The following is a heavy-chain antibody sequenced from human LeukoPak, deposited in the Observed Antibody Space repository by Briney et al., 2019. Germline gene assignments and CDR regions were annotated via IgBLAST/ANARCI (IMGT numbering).Heavy chain of an antibody. CDR3: ARRSAQLWFVDYGMDV. Sequence: GGSLRLSCAASGFTFSSYGMHWVRQAPGKGLEWVAVISYDGSNKYYADSVKGRFTISRDNSKNTLYLQMNSLRAEDTAVYYCARRSAQLWFVDYGMDVWGQGTTVTVSS. V-gene: IGHV3-30*03. CDR1: GFTFSSYG. D-gene: IGHD5-18*01. CDR2: ISYDGSNK. J-gene: IGHJ6*02.